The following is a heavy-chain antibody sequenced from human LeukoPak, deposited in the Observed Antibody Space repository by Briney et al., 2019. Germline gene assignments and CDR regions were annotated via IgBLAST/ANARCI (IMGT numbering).Heavy chain of an antibody. CDR2: IYYSGST. D-gene: IGHD4-17*01. J-gene: IGHJ4*02. CDR3: ARDNGDGYFDY. V-gene: IGHV4-59*01. CDR1: GGSFSGYY. Sequence: SETLSLTCAVYGGSFSGYYWRLIRQPPGKGLEWIGYIYYSGSTNYNPSLKSRVTISVDTSKNQFSLKLSSVTAADTAMYYCARDNGDGYFDYWGQGTLVTVSS.